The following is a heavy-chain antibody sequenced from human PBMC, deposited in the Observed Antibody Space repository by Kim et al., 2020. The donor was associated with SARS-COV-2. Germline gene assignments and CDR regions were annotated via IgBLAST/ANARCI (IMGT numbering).Heavy chain of an antibody. Sequence: YADSVKGRFTISRDNSKNTLYLQMNSLRAEDTAVYYCAREWELLDAFDIWGQGTMVTVSS. J-gene: IGHJ3*02. D-gene: IGHD1-26*01. CDR3: AREWELLDAFDI. V-gene: IGHV3-30*01.